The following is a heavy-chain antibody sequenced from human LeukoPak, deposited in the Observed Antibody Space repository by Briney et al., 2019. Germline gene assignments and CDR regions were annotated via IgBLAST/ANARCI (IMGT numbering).Heavy chain of an antibody. V-gene: IGHV1-46*01. CDR1: GGTFSSYA. CDR2: INPSGGST. D-gene: IGHD3-22*01. CDR3: ASPAYDSSGFTLLGHYYYGMDV. J-gene: IGHJ6*02. Sequence: ASVKVSCKASGGTFSSYAISWVRQAPGQGLEWMGIINPSGGSTSYTQKFQGRVTMTRDTSTSTVYMELRSLRSDDTAVYYCASPAYDSSGFTLLGHYYYGMDVWGQGTTVTVSS.